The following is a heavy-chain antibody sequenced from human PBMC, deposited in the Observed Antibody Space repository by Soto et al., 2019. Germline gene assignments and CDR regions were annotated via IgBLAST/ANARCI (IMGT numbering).Heavy chain of an antibody. Sequence: SETLSLTCAVYGGSFSGYYWSWIRQPPGKGLEWIGEINHSGSTNYNPSLKSRVTISVDTSKNQFSLKLSSVTAADTAVYYCARGQTQWRRRSWFDPWGQGTLVTVPQ. CDR3: ARGQTQWRRRSWFDP. V-gene: IGHV4-34*01. J-gene: IGHJ5*02. D-gene: IGHD6-19*01. CDR2: INHSGST. CDR1: GGSFSGYY.